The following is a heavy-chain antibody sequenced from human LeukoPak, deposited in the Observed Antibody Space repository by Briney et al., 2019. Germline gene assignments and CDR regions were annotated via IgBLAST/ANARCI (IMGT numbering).Heavy chain of an antibody. CDR3: ASSNYYGSGSYYNSFDY. J-gene: IGHJ4*02. V-gene: IGHV4-34*01. CDR1: GGSFSGYY. Sequence: PSETLSLTCAVYGGSFSGYYWSWIRQPPGKGLEWIGEINHSGSTNYNPSLKSRVTISLDTSKNQFSLKLSSVTAADTAVYYCASSNYYGSGSYYNSFDYWGQGTLVTVSS. D-gene: IGHD3-10*01. CDR2: INHSGST.